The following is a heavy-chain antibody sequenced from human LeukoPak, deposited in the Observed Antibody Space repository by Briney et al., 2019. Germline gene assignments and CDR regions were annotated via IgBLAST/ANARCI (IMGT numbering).Heavy chain of an antibody. CDR2: FDPEDGET. CDR3: ARDRGGAASRDLDY. J-gene: IGHJ4*02. Sequence: ASVKVSCKVSGYTLTELSMHWVRQAPGKGLEWMGGFDPEDGETIYAQKFQGRVTMTEDTSTDTAYMELSSLRSDDTAVYYCARDRGGAASRDLDYWGQGTLVTVSS. CDR1: GYTLTELS. D-gene: IGHD6-6*01. V-gene: IGHV1-24*01.